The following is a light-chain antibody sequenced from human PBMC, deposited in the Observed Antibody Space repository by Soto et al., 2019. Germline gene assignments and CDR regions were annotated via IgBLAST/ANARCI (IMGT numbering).Light chain of an antibody. Sequence: EIVLTQSPGTLSLSPGERATLSCRASQSIFRNYLAWYQQKPGQAPRLLIYGASSRATGIPDRFSGSGSGTDFTLTISGLEPEDFVVYHCQQYGSSPRTFGQGTKLEIK. CDR3: QQYGSSPRT. V-gene: IGKV3-20*01. CDR1: QSIFRNY. CDR2: GAS. J-gene: IGKJ2*01.